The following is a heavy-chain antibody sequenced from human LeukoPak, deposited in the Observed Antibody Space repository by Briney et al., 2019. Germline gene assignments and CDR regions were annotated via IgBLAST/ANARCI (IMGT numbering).Heavy chain of an antibody. CDR3: GGVEAGLVFDY. CDR1: GGSINSGSYF. V-gene: IGHV4-61*02. Sequence: PSQTLSLTCTVSGGSINSGSYFWSWIRQPAGKGLEWIGRIYSSGSTHYNPSLKSRVTMSLDTSKNQFSLKLSSVTAADPAVYYFGGVEAGLVFDYWGQGTLVTVSS. CDR2: IYSSGST. J-gene: IGHJ4*02. D-gene: IGHD6-25*01.